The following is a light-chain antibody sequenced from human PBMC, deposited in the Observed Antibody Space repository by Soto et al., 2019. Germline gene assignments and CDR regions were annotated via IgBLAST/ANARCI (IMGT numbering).Light chain of an antibody. Sequence: DIQMTQSPSTLSASVGDRVTITCRASQSISNWLAWYQQKPGEAPKLLIYKASSLESGVPSRFSGSGSGTEFTLTISSLQPDDFATYYCQQYNSYWTFGRGTKVDIK. CDR2: KAS. CDR3: QQYNSYWT. V-gene: IGKV1-5*03. J-gene: IGKJ1*01. CDR1: QSISNW.